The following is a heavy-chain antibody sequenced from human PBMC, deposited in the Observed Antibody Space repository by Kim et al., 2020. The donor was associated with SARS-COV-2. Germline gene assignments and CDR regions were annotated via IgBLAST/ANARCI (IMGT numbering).Heavy chain of an antibody. V-gene: IGHV1-18*04. D-gene: IGHD6-6*01. CDR3: ARDQVPIAARPNWFDP. J-gene: IGHJ5*02. CDR2: ISAYNGNT. Sequence: ASVKVSCKASGYTFTSYGISWVRQAPGQGLEWMGWISAYNGNTNYAQKLQGRVTMTTDTSTSTAYMELRSLRSDDTAVYYCARDQVPIAARPNWFDPWGQGTLVTVSS. CDR1: GYTFTSYG.